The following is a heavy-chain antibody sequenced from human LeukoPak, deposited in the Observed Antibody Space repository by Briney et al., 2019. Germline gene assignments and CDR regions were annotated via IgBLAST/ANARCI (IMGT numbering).Heavy chain of an antibody. Sequence: GGSLRLSCAASGFTFSSYWMSWVRQAPGKGLEWVANIKQDGSEKYYVDSVRGRFTISRDNAKNSVFLQMNSLSADDTAVFYCARAAVMVGSGWXXYDXXXQGXLVTVX. CDR2: IKQDGSEK. D-gene: IGHD5-18*01. J-gene: IGHJ4*02. V-gene: IGHV3-7*01. CDR3: ARAAVMVGSGWXXYDX. CDR1: GFTFSSYW.